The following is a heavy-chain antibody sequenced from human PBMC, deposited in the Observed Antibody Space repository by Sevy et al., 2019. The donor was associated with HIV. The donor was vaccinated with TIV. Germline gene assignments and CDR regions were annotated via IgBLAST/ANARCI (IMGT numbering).Heavy chain of an antibody. J-gene: IGHJ6*02. D-gene: IGHD4-4*01. V-gene: IGHV1-18*01. CDR1: AYTFTTNG. CDR2: ISAYYGNT. CDR3: ARDRDYMLDV. Sequence: ASVKVSCKASAYTFTTNGISWVRQAPGQGLEWMGWISAYYGNTNYAQKLQGRVTLTTDTSTATAYMELRSLRSDDTAVYYCARDRDYMLDVWGQGTAVTVSS.